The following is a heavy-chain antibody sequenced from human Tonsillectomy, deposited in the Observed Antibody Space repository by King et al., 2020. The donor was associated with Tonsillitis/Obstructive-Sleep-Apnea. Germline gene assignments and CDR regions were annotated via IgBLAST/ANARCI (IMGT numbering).Heavy chain of an antibody. V-gene: IGHV4-59*01. D-gene: IGHD3-10*01. Sequence: VQLQESGPGLVRPSETLSLTCTVSGGSISSYYRSWIRQPPGKGLEXIXYXXXSGSTXYNPSLKXRVTISVDTSKNQFSLKLSSVTAAGTAVYYCARSYGSGSYFDYWGQGALVSVSS. CDR1: GGSISSYY. CDR2: XXXSGST. J-gene: IGHJ4*02. CDR3: ARSYGSGSYFDY.